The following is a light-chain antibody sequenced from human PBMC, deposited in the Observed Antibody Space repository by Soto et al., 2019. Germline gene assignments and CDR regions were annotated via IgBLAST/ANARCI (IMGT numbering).Light chain of an antibody. CDR3: QHYDNLPPT. J-gene: IGKJ3*01. CDR2: AAS. CDR1: QDIYNS. V-gene: IGKV1-33*01. Sequence: DIQMTQSPSSLSAFVGDRVTITCQASQDIYNSLNWYQQKPGKAPKLLIYAASNLETGVPSRFRGSGSGTDFTFTISSLQPEDIATYYCQHYDNLPPTFGPGTKVDIK.